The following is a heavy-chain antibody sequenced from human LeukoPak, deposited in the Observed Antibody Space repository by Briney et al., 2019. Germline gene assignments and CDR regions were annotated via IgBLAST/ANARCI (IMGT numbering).Heavy chain of an antibody. CDR3: ARGLPLAGHIATQQPFDY. J-gene: IGHJ4*02. Sequence: PGGSLRLSCAASGFTFSTYAMIWVRQAPGKGLEWVSSINSGSIYIYYADSVKGRFIISRDNAKNSLYLQLNSLRAEDTAVYYCARGLPLAGHIATQQPFDYWGQGTLVTVSS. CDR1: GFTFSTYA. V-gene: IGHV3-21*01. D-gene: IGHD6-13*01. CDR2: INSGSIYI.